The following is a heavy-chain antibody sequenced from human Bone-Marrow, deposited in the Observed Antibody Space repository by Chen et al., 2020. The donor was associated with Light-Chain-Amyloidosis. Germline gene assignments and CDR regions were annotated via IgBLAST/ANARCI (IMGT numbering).Heavy chain of an antibody. V-gene: IGHV3-23*04. CDR2: ISGSGSYT. J-gene: IGHJ6*03. CDR3: ARIHRYDVYYYYYIDV. CDR1: GFDFGNNA. Sequence: VQLVESGGGLVQPGGSLRLSCVASGFDFGNNAMTWVRHIPGKGLEWVSVISGSGSYTYYADSVNGRFTITRDNPKNTLHLHMTSLGGEDAATYFCARIHRYDVYYYYYIDVWGEGTTVTVSS. D-gene: IGHD5-12*01.